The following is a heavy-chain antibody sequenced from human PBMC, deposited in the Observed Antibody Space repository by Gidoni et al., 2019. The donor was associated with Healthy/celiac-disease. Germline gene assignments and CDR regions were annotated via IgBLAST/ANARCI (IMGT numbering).Heavy chain of an antibody. CDR3: TTDPVQLVDY. Sequence: EVQLVVSGGGLVKSGGSLGLSCDASGFTFSSAWMSWVRQAPGKGREWVGRIKSKSDGGTTDYAAPVNGRFTIPRDDSKSTLYLQTNGLKTEDTAVYYCTTDPVQLVDYWGQGTLVTVSS. CDR2: IKSKSDGGTT. CDR1: GFTFSSAW. V-gene: IGHV3-15*01. J-gene: IGHJ4*02. D-gene: IGHD1-1*01.